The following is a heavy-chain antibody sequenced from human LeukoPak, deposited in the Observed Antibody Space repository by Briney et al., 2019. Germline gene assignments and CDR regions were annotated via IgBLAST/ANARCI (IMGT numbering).Heavy chain of an antibody. CDR2: IYYSGST. D-gene: IGHD5-24*01. CDR1: GGSISNYY. Sequence: SETLSLTCTVSGGSISNYYWTWIRQPPGKGLEWIGYIYYSGSTNYNPSLKSRVTISVDTSKNQFSLKLSSVTAADTAVYYCARGGRWLQFAFDYWGQGTLVTVSS. J-gene: IGHJ4*02. V-gene: IGHV4-59*01. CDR3: ARGGRWLQFAFDY.